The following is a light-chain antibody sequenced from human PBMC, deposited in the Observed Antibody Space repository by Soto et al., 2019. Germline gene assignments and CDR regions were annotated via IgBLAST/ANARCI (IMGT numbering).Light chain of an antibody. CDR2: DVS. CDR3: SSYTSSSTVV. V-gene: IGLV2-14*01. CDR1: SSDVGGYNY. J-gene: IGLJ3*02. Sequence: QSALTQPASVSGSPGQSITISCTGTSSDVGGYNYVSWYQQHPGKAPKLMIYDVSNRPSGVSNRFSGSQSGNTASLTISGLQAEDEATYYCSSYTSSSTVVFGGGTKLTVL.